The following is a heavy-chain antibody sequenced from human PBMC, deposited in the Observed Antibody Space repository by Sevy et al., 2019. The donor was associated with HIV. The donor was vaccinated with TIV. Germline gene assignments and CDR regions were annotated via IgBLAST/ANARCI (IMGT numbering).Heavy chain of an antibody. Sequence: GGSLRLSCAASGFTFSNAWMSWVRQAPGKGLEWVGRIKSKTDGGTTDYAAPVKGRFTISRDDSKNTLYLQMNSLKTGDTAVYYCTTPSVLRYFDWLGTFDYWGQGTLVTVSS. CDR1: GFTFSNAW. J-gene: IGHJ4*02. D-gene: IGHD3-9*01. CDR3: TTPSVLRYFDWLGTFDY. CDR2: IKSKTDGGTT. V-gene: IGHV3-15*01.